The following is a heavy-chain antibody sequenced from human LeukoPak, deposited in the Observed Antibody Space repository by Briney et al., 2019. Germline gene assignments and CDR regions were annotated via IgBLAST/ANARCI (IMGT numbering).Heavy chain of an antibody. J-gene: IGHJ5*02. CDR1: GFTFSNYW. D-gene: IGHD5-12*01. V-gene: IGHV3-7*01. CDR3: ARVDDYGWFDP. CDR2: IKEDGTTI. Sequence: GGSLRLSCTASGFTFSNYWMGWVRQAPGKGLEWVANIKEDGTTIYYVDSVKGRFTISRDNAKNSLYLQMNSVRDEDTAVYYCARVDDYGWFDPWGQGTLVAVSS.